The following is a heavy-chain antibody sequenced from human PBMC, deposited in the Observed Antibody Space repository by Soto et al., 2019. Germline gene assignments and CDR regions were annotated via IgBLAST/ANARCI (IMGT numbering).Heavy chain of an antibody. CDR3: ARLPGEGYCSGGSCYAPGYYYYYYMDV. V-gene: IGHV4-59*08. CDR2: IYYSGST. J-gene: IGHJ6*03. D-gene: IGHD2-15*01. Sequence: SETMCLTCTVACGYISSFYWSRIRQPPGKGLEWIGYIYYSGSTNYNPSLKSRVTISVDTSKNQFSLKLSSVTAADTAVYYCARLPGEGYCSGGSCYAPGYYYYYYMDVWGKGTTVTVSS. CDR1: CGYISSFY.